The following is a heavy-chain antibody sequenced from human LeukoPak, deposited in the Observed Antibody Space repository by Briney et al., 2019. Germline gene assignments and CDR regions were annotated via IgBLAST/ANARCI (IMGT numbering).Heavy chain of an antibody. J-gene: IGHJ6*03. V-gene: IGHV1-18*01. CDR3: AREGYDFWSGYLYYYMDV. D-gene: IGHD3-3*01. CDR1: GYTFTSYG. Sequence: ASVKVSCKASGYTFTSYGISWVRQAPGQGLEWMGWISAYNGNTNYAQKLQGRVTMTTGTSTSTAYMELRSLRSDDTAVYYCAREGYDFWSGYLYYYMDVWGKGTTVTVSS. CDR2: ISAYNGNT.